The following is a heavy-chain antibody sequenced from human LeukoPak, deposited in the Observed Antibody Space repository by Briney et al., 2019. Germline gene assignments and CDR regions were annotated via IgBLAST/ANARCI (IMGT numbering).Heavy chain of an antibody. CDR1: GDSINSYQ. J-gene: IGHJ4*02. CDR3: ARDEGVKIDY. V-gene: IGHV4-59*01. CDR2: VFHSGGA. Sequence: KPSETLSLTCTVSGDSINSYQWSWIRQPPGKGLEWIGYVFHSGGARYNPSLESRITISVDTSENQFSLKVRSVTAADTAVYYCARDEGVKIDYWGQGTLVTVSS. D-gene: IGHD3-10*01.